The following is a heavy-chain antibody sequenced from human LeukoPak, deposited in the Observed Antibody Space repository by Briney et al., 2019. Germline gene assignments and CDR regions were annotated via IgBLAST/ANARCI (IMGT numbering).Heavy chain of an antibody. CDR3: AGRGYSGYDYDFDY. J-gene: IGHJ4*02. CDR2: IYYSGSA. V-gene: IGHV4-59*08. Sequence: PSETLSLTCSVSGGSVSGYYWSWIRQPPGKGLEWIGYIYYSGSANYNPSLKSRVTISVDTSKNQFSLKLSSVTAADTAVYYCAGRGYSGYDYDFDYWGQGTLVTVSS. CDR1: GGSVSGYY. D-gene: IGHD5-12*01.